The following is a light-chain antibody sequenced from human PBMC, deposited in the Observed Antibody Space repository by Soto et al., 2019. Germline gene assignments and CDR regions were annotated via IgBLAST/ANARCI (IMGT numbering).Light chain of an antibody. J-gene: IGKJ1*01. CDR1: QGISNY. CDR2: AAS. Sequence: DIQMTQSPSSLSASIGDRVTISCRASQGISNYLAWYQQKPGKVPKLLIDAASTPHSGVPSRFSGRGSGTDFTLTISSLQPEDVATYYCQNYNSAPRTFGQGTKVEIK. V-gene: IGKV1-27*01. CDR3: QNYNSAPRT.